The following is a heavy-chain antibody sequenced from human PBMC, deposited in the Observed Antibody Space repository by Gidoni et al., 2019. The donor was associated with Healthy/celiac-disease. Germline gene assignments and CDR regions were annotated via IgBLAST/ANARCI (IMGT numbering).Heavy chain of an antibody. CDR1: GGSLSSSSYY. Sequence: QLQLQESGPGLAKPSETLSLTCTVPGGSLSSSSYYWGWLRQPPGKGLEWIGSIYYSGSTYYNPSLKSRVTISVDTSKNQFSLKLSSVTAADTAVYYCARQRPIFGVVNRWFDPWGQGTLVTVSS. CDR2: IYYSGST. V-gene: IGHV4-39*01. J-gene: IGHJ5*02. D-gene: IGHD3-3*02. CDR3: ARQRPIFGVVNRWFDP.